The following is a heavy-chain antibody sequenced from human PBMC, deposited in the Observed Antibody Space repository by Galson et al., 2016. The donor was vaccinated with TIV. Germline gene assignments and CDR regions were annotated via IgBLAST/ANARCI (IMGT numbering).Heavy chain of an antibody. D-gene: IGHD3-16*01. Sequence: SVKVSCKASGYTFSGYYIHWVRQAPGQRLEWMGRINPQSGDTNYAQKLQGRVTMTRDTSVATAYLELNRLTSDDTAVYYCARDLGDSDTLPFDYWGPGTLVTVSP. J-gene: IGHJ4*02. CDR2: INPQSGDT. CDR3: ARDLGDSDTLPFDY. CDR1: GYTFSGYY. V-gene: IGHV1-2*02.